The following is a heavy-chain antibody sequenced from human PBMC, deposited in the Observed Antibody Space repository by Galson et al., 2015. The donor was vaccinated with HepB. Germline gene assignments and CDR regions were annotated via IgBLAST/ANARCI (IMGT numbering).Heavy chain of an antibody. CDR1: GLTFSSYG. CDR2: IWDDGIKK. V-gene: IGHV3-33*08. CDR3: ASDPYDPAAGPSFDY. D-gene: IGHD6-13*01. J-gene: IGHJ4*02. Sequence: SLRLSCAASGLTFSSYGFHWVRQALGKGLEWVAVIWDDGIKKYYADSVKGRFTISRDNSKNTVYLQMNSLRAEDTAMYHCASDPYDPAAGPSFDYWGQGTLVTVSS.